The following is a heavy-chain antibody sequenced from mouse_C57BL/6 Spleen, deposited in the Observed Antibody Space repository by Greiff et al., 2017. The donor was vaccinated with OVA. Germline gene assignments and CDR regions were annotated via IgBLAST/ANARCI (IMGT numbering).Heavy chain of an antibody. D-gene: IGHD3-2*02. V-gene: IGHV3-6*01. CDR3: ARDSAAQATNYAMDY. J-gene: IGHJ4*01. Sequence: EVQLQESGPGLVKPSQSLSLTCSVTGYSITSGYYWNWIRQFPGNKLEWMGYISYDGSNNYNPSLKNRISITRDTSKNQFFLKLNSVTTEDTATYYCARDSAAQATNYAMDYWGQGTSVTVSS. CDR2: ISYDGSN. CDR1: GYSITSGYY.